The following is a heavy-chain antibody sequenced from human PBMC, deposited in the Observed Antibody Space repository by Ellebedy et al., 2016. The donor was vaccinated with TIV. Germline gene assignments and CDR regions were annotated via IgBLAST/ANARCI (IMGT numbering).Heavy chain of an antibody. Sequence: SETLSLXXTVSGGSINNHYWSWVRQPPGKGLEWIGFSHYTGNSNYSPSIQSRAVISVDTPRNQFSLRLTSVTAADTAVYYCAGAVFGTYDMDVWGQGTTVTVSS. V-gene: IGHV4-59*11. CDR1: GGSINNHY. CDR2: SHYTGNS. D-gene: IGHD1-7*01. CDR3: AGAVFGTYDMDV. J-gene: IGHJ6*02.